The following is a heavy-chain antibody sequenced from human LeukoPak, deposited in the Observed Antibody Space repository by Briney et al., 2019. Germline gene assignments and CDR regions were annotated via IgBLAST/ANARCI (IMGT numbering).Heavy chain of an antibody. J-gene: IGHJ4*02. V-gene: IGHV3-11*04. CDR2: ISPTGDII. CDR3: AKGFSTLWVNYFDD. CDR1: GFTFGVYY. D-gene: IGHD2-21*01. Sequence: GGSLRLSCAASGFTFGVYYMTWIRQAPGRGLEPLSFISPTGDIIKYVDSVKGRFTISRDTSENTVYLQMNSLRAEDTAVYYCAKGFSTLWVNYFDDWGQGTPVAVSS.